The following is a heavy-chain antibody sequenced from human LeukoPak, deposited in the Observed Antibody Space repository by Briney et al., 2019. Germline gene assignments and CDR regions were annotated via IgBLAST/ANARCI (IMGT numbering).Heavy chain of an antibody. CDR3: ARANIVVVPAAIEYYYYMDV. V-gene: IGHV4-34*01. Sequence: SEPLSLTCSVDGVSFSGYYWGWIRHPPGQGLVWIGEINHSGRTKYNPSLKSRLSISVDTYTNHFSLKLTSVTAADTAVYYCARANIVVVPAAIEYYYYMDVWGKGTTVTVSS. CDR1: GVSFSGYY. CDR2: INHSGRT. D-gene: IGHD2-2*02. J-gene: IGHJ6*03.